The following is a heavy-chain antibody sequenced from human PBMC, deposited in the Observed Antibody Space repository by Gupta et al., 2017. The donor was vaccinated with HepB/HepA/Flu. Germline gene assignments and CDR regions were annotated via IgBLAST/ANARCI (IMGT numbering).Heavy chain of an antibody. CDR1: GGSVSSATYH. CDR3: ARKNWAGFEAFDI. V-gene: IGHV4-61*03. J-gene: IGHJ3*02. D-gene: IGHD7-27*01. Sequence: QVQLQESGPGLVRPSETLSLTCTVSGGSVSSATYHWSWIRQPPGKGLEWIGYIHYTGSTDNNPSRKSRGTISIDTFNNHFSLKLGSVTAADTAVYYCARKNWAGFEAFDIGGQGTMVTVSS. CDR2: IHYTGST.